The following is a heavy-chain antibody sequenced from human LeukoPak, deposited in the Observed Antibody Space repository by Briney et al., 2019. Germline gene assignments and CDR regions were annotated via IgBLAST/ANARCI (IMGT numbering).Heavy chain of an antibody. D-gene: IGHD5-18*01. CDR1: GGSINSGNYY. CDR3: ARVGTGIHLWSQDY. J-gene: IGHJ4*02. CDR2: IYYSGST. V-gene: IGHV4-30-4*08. Sequence: SETLSLTCTVSGGSINSGNYYWTWIRQPPGKGLEWIGCIYYSGSTYYNPSLKSRVTISIDTSKNQFSLKLSSVTAADTAVYYCARVGTGIHLWSQDYWGQGTLVTVSS.